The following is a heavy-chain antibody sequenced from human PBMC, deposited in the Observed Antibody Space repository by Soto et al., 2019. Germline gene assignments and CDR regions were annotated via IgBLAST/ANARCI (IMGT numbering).Heavy chain of an antibody. Sequence: SETLSLTCAVYGGSFSNYYWSWIRQPPGKGLEWIGESRHDGSAHYNPSLKSRFTLTVDTSKKQFSLRLSSMTAADTAIYYCCGWVNGNWFDPWAQGTLVTVSS. D-gene: IGHD1-1*01. CDR3: CGWVNGNWFDP. J-gene: IGHJ5*02. CDR1: GGSFSNYY. CDR2: SRHDGSA. V-gene: IGHV4-34*01.